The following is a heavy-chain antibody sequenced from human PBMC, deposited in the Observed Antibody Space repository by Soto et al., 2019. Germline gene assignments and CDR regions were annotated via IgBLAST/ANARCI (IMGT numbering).Heavy chain of an antibody. CDR3: SRAPFASGSGWYDY. Sequence: ASVKVSCKASGGTFSSYTISWVRQAPGQGLEWMGIINPSSGSTSSAQKFQGRVTMTRDTSTSTVYMELSSLRSDDTAVYYCSRAPFASGSGWYDYWGQGTLVTVSS. V-gene: IGHV1-46*03. J-gene: IGHJ4*02. D-gene: IGHD6-19*01. CDR1: GGTFSSYT. CDR2: INPSSGST.